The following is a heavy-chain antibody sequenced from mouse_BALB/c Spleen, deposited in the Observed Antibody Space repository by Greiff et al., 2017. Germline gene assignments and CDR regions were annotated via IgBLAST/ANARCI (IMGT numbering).Heavy chain of an antibody. Sequence: VQRVESGPGLVAPSQSLSITCTVSGFSLTSYGVHWVRQPPGKGLEWLGVIWAGGSTNYNSALMSRLSISKDNSKSQVFLKMNSLQTDDTAMYYCARDEAYDYDEGYAMDYWGQGTSVTVSS. D-gene: IGHD2-4*01. CDR2: IWAGGST. CDR3: ARDEAYDYDEGYAMDY. J-gene: IGHJ4*01. CDR1: GFSLTSYG. V-gene: IGHV2-9*02.